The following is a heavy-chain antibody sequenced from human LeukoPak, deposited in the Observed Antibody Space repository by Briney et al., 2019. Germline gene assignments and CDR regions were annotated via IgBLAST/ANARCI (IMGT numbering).Heavy chain of an antibody. CDR1: GFTFSSYS. J-gene: IGHJ4*02. CDR2: ISSSSSYI. V-gene: IGHV3-21*01. D-gene: IGHD3-22*01. Sequence: PGGSLRLSCAASGFTFSSYSMNWVRQAPGKGLEWVSSISSSSSYIYYADSVKGRFTISRDNAKNSLYLQMNSLRAEDTAVYYCARAGRYYYDSSGYYNYFDYWGQGTLVTVSS. CDR3: ARAGRYYYDSSGYYNYFDY.